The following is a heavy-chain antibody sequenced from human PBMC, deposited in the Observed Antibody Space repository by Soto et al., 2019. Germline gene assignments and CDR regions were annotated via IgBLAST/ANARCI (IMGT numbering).Heavy chain of an antibody. V-gene: IGHV1-18*01. Sequence: QVQLLQSGGEVKKPGASVKVSCKASGYTFTSYGISWVRQAPGQGLEWMGWISGYNGKTNYAQKVQDRVTMTTVTSTITVYMELRSLSSDDTAVYYCAREGDVPYYYNEMDVWGQGTTVTVSS. CDR1: GYTFTSYG. CDR2: ISGYNGKT. CDR3: AREGDVPYYYNEMDV. J-gene: IGHJ6*02. D-gene: IGHD2-21*02.